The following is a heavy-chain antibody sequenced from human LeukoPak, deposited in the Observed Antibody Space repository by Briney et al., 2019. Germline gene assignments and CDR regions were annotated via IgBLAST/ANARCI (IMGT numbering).Heavy chain of an antibody. Sequence: SETLSLTCAVYGGSFSGYYWSWIRQPPGKGLEWIGEINHSGSTNYNPSLKSRVTISVDTSKNQFSLKLSSVAAADTAVYYCARGGRGGLSGSWYGPRSWGCVNAGRRYGMDVWGQGTTVTVSS. J-gene: IGHJ6*02. CDR3: ARGGRGGLSGSWYGPRSWGCVNAGRRYGMDV. CDR2: INHSGST. V-gene: IGHV4-34*01. CDR1: GGSFSGYY. D-gene: IGHD6-13*01.